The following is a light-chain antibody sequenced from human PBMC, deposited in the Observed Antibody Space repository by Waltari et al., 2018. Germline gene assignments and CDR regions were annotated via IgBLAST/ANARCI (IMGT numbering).Light chain of an antibody. Sequence: DIQMTQSPSSLSASVGDRVTITCPASQEIRNKLNWYQQKRGRAPKLLSYDASDLEAGVTIRFSGSGSGTDFTLTISSLQPEDIATYYCQQYDNLPYTFGQGTKLEIK. CDR3: QQYDNLPYT. V-gene: IGKV1-33*01. CDR2: DAS. CDR1: QEIRNK. J-gene: IGKJ2*01.